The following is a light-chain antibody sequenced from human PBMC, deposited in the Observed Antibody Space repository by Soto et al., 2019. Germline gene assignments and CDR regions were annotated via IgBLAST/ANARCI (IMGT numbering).Light chain of an antibody. Sequence: QSALTQPASVSGSPGQSITISCTGTSSDVGGSKYVSWYQQPPGKAPRIIIYDVSDRPSGVSYRFSGSKSGNTASLTISGLQAEDEADYCCGSYTIFNTMVFGGGTKLTVL. CDR3: GSYTIFNTMV. CDR1: SSDVGGSKY. J-gene: IGLJ3*02. CDR2: DVS. V-gene: IGLV2-14*01.